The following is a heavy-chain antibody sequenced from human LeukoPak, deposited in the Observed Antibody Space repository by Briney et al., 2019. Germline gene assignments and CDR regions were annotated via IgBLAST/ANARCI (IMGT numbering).Heavy chain of an antibody. Sequence: PGGSLRLSCAASGFTFSSYSMNWVRQAPGKGLEWGSYISGSSSTIYYADSVKGRFTISRDNGKNTLYLQMNSLRAEDTAVYYCARDRWTTTPIDYWGQGTLVTVSS. CDR3: ARDRWTTTPIDY. V-gene: IGHV3-48*01. CDR1: GFTFSSYS. D-gene: IGHD1-26*01. CDR2: ISGSSSTI. J-gene: IGHJ4*02.